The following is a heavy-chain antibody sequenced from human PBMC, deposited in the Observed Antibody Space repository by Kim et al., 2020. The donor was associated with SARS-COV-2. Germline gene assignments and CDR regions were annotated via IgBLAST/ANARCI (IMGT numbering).Heavy chain of an antibody. D-gene: IGHD6-6*01. CDR3: ARQRGSSSYYYYGMDV. V-gene: IGHV5-51*01. CDR2: IYPGDSDT. Sequence: GESLKISCKGSGYSFTSYWIGWVRQMPGKGLEWMGIIYPGDSDTRYSPSFQGQVTISADKSISTAYLQWSSLKASDTAMYYCARQRGSSSYYYYGMDVWGQGTTVTVSS. J-gene: IGHJ6*02. CDR1: GYSFTSYW.